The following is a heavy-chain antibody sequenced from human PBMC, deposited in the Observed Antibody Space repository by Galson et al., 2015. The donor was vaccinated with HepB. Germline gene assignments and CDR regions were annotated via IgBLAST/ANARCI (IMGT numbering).Heavy chain of an antibody. CDR1: GFTFSSYI. J-gene: IGHJ4*02. D-gene: IGHD1-26*01. V-gene: IGHV3-21*01. CDR2: ISSSSSYI. Sequence: SLRLSCAASGFTFSSYIMKWVRQAPGKGLEWVSSISSSSSYIYYADSVKGRFTISRDNAKNSLFLQMSSLRAEDTAVYYCARDFLRATERGVDYWGQGTLVTVSS. CDR3: ARDFLRATERGVDY.